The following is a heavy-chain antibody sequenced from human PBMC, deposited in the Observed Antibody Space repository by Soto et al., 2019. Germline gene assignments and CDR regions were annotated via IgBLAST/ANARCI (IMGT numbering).Heavy chain of an antibody. Sequence: ASETLSLTCAVYGGSFSGYYWSWIRQPPGKGLEWIGEINHSGSTNYNPSLKSRVTISVDTSKNQFSLKLSSVTAADTAVYYCARASQYSSSSRAWGYYYYGMDVWGQGTTVTVSS. J-gene: IGHJ6*02. CDR2: INHSGST. D-gene: IGHD6-6*01. V-gene: IGHV4-34*01. CDR1: GGSFSGYY. CDR3: ARASQYSSSSRAWGYYYYGMDV.